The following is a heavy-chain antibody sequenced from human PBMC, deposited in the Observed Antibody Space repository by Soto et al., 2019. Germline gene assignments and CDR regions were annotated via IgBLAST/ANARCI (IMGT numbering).Heavy chain of an antibody. V-gene: IGHV1-8*01. CDR2: MNPNSGNT. CDR1: GYTFTSYD. CDR3: ARGPQDSSGYYYWFDP. Sequence: QVQLVQSGAEVKKPGASVKVSCKASGYTFTSYDINWVRQATGQGLEWMGWMNPNSGNTGYAQKFQGRVTMTRNTSISTAYMELSSLRYEDTAVYYCARGPQDSSGYYYWFDPWGQGTLVTVSS. J-gene: IGHJ5*02. D-gene: IGHD3-22*01.